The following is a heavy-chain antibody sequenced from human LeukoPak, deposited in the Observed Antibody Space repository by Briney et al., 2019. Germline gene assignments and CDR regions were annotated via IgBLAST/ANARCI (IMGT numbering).Heavy chain of an antibody. CDR1: GGSISSGSYY. V-gene: IGHV4-61*02. CDR3: ARASLWFGELPSF. Sequence: PSETLSLTCTVSGGSISSGSYYWSWIRQPAGKGLEWIGRIYTSGSTNYNPSLKSRVTISVDTSKNQFSLKLSSVTAADTAVYYCARASLWFGELPSFWGQGTLVTVSS. D-gene: IGHD3-10*01. CDR2: IYTSGST. J-gene: IGHJ4*02.